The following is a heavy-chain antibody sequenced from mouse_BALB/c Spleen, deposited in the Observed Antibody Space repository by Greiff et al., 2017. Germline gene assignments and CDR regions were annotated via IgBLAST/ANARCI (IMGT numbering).Heavy chain of an antibody. CDR1: GFSLNSYD. CDR2: IWTGGGT. Sequence: VQVVESGPGLVAPSQSLSITCTVSGFSLNSYDISWISQPPGKGLEWLGVIWTGGGTNYNAAFMSRLSISKDNSKSQVFLKMNSLQTDDTAIYYCVRDMIDGHSMDYWGQGTSVTVSS. V-gene: IGHV2-9-2*01. CDR3: VRDMIDGHSMDY. J-gene: IGHJ4*01. D-gene: IGHD2-3*01.